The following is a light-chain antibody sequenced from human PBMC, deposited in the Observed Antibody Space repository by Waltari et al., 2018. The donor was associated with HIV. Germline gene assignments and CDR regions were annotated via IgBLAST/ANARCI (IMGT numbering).Light chain of an antibody. V-gene: IGLV1-47*01. CDR3: AVWDGSLSAWL. CDR1: SSNIGHNF. J-gene: IGLJ3*02. CDR2: RNN. Sequence: QSVLTQSPSTSASPGQRVPISCSGTSSNIGHNFRSWSQRRPGTAPKLLIFRNNQRPSGVPDRFSGSKSDTSASLVISVLRSEDEAEYFCAVWDGSLSAWLFGGGNKVAVL.